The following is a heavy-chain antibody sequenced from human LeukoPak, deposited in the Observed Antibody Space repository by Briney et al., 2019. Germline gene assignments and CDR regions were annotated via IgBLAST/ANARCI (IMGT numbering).Heavy chain of an antibody. V-gene: IGHV4-31*03. CDR3: ARGGFFGSGSLFDS. CDR1: GGSVSSGGSY. D-gene: IGHD3-10*01. Sequence: SETLFLTCSVSGGSVSSGGSYWTWIRQRPGKGLEWIGYIYYSGFTFYSPSLKTRFFISLDTSENQVSLKVNSVTAADTAVYYCARGGFFGSGSLFDSWGQGTLVTVSS. J-gene: IGHJ4*02. CDR2: IYYSGFT.